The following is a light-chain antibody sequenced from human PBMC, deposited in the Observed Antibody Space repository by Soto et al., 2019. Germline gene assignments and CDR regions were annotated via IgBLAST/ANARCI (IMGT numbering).Light chain of an antibody. Sequence: EIVLTQSPCTLSLSPGERATLSCRASQSFSSSYLAWYQQKPGQPPRLLNYSTSTRATGIPDRFSGSGSQPDFTPTSSRLEQEDVAEYYWQRNVSPGTFGQGTKVDI. CDR2: STS. J-gene: IGKJ1*01. CDR3: QRNVSPGT. V-gene: IGKV3-20*01. CDR1: QSFSSSY.